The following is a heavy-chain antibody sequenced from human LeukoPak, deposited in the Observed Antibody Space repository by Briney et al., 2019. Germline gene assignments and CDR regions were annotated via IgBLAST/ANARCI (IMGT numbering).Heavy chain of an antibody. V-gene: IGHV3-7*01. CDR2: IKEDGSEK. D-gene: IGHD3-16*02. CDR3: AREYKTYGYVWGSFRIFDN. Sequence: GGSLRLSCAVSGLTLSSYWMSWVGQAPGKGREGVADIKEDGSEKYSLASVKGRFTISRDNSKNSLYLQMNSLRAEDTAMYYCAREYKTYGYVWGSFRIFDNWGQGTLVTVSS. CDR1: GLTLSSYW. J-gene: IGHJ4*01.